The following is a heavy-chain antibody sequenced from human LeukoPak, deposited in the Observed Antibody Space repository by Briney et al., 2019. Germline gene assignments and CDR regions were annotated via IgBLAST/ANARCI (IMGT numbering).Heavy chain of an antibody. CDR3: ARDVYYDNSGYRPNLDN. Sequence: GGSLRLSCAASGFTFSTYTMNWVRQAPGKGLEWVSFISSSSSTIYYADSVKGRFTISRDNAKNSLYLQMNSLRAEDTAVYYCARDVYYDNSGYRPNLDNWGQGTLVTVCS. J-gene: IGHJ4*02. CDR2: ISSSSSTI. CDR1: GFTFSTYT. V-gene: IGHV3-48*01. D-gene: IGHD3-22*01.